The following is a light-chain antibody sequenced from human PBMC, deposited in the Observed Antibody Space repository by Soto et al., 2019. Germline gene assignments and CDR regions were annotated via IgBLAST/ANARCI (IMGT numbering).Light chain of an antibody. J-gene: IGKJ4*01. CDR3: QQYDRWPVT. CDR1: QSETTN. CDR2: DAS. V-gene: IGKV3-15*01. Sequence: EVVMTQSPATLSVSPGEGFTFSCRAIQSETTNLAWYQHKPGQSPRLLISDASTGASGIPPRFSGSGSGTEFTLTIDRLQSADFAVYYCQQYDRWPVTFGGGTKVEIK.